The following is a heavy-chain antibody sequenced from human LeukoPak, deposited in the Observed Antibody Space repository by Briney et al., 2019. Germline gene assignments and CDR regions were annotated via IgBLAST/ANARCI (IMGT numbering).Heavy chain of an antibody. CDR1: GYTFSGYA. V-gene: IGHV1-3*01. CDR2: INAGNGHT. CDR3: AKARWTATATTYYLDY. Sequence: ASVKVSCKASGYTFSGYAVQWVRQAPGQRGEWLGWINAGNGHTKYSQKFQGRVTITRDTSASTAYMELSSLRSEDTAVYYCAKARWTATATTYYLDYWGQGTLVTVSS. D-gene: IGHD4-17*01. J-gene: IGHJ4*02.